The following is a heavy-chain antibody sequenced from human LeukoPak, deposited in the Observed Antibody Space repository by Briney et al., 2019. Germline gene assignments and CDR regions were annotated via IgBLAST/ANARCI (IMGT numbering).Heavy chain of an antibody. Sequence: TSETLSLTCTVSGGYISSYYWSWIRQPPGKGLEWIGYIYYSGSTNYSPSLKSRVTTSVDTSKNQFSLKLSSVTAADTAVYYCARESSRNAFDIWGQGTMVTVSS. CDR2: IYYSGST. CDR1: GGYISSYY. CDR3: ARESSRNAFDI. J-gene: IGHJ3*02. V-gene: IGHV4-59*01.